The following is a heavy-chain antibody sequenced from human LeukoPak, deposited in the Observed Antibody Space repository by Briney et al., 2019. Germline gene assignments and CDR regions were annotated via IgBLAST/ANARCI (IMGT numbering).Heavy chain of an antibody. D-gene: IGHD2-15*01. CDR3: SKDKNVALAEYFQH. V-gene: IGHV3-9*01. Sequence: GGSLRLSCAASGFTFDDYAMHWVRQAPGKGLEWVSGISWNSGSIGYADSVKGRFTISSDNAKNYLYLQMNSLRAEDTASEYCSKDKNVALAEYFQHWGQGTLVTVSS. CDR2: ISWNSGSI. CDR1: GFTFDDYA. J-gene: IGHJ1*01.